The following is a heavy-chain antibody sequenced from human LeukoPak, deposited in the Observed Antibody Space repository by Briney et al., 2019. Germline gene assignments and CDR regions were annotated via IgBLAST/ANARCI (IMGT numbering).Heavy chain of an antibody. V-gene: IGHV4-39*07. Sequence: PSETLSLTCTVSGGSISSSSYYWGWIRQPPGKGLEWIGSIYYSGSTYYNPSLKSRVTISVDTSKNQFSLKLSSVTAADTAVYYCARELGDYAYYYYMDVWGKGITVTVSS. CDR2: IYYSGST. J-gene: IGHJ6*03. CDR1: GGSISSSSYY. CDR3: ARELGDYAYYYYMDV. D-gene: IGHD4-17*01.